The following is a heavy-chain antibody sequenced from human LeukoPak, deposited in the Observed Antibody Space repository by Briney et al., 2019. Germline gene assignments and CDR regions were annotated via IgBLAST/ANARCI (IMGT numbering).Heavy chain of an antibody. Sequence: SETLSLTCTVSGGSISSYYWGWIRQPPGKGLEWIASIYYSGSTYYNASLKSRVTISVDTSKNQFSLKLRSVTAADTAVYYCARHPDGSDDPWGQGTLVTVSS. CDR2: IYYSGST. J-gene: IGHJ5*02. D-gene: IGHD3-10*01. V-gene: IGHV4-39*01. CDR3: ARHPDGSDDP. CDR1: GGSISSYY.